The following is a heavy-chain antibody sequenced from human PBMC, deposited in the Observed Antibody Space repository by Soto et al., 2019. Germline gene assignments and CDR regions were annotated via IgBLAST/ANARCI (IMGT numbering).Heavy chain of an antibody. D-gene: IGHD3-22*01. CDR1: GYTFTDYY. J-gene: IGHJ3*02. CDR2: INPKSGGT. Sequence: GASVKVSCKASGYTFTDYYIHWVRQAPGQGLEWMGWINPKSGGTSYAQRFQGRVTMARDTSITTAYMDLSSLRSDDTAVYYCASWYYDTSGHDAFDIWGQGTVVTVSS. CDR3: ASWYYDTSGHDAFDI. V-gene: IGHV1-2*02.